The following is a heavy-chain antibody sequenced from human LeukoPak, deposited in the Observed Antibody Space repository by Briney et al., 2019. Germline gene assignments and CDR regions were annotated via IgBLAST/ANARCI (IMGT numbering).Heavy chain of an antibody. V-gene: IGHV3-74*01. Sequence: GGSLRLSCAASGLMFSSYWMYWVRQTPGEGLVWVSRINGDGTSTSYADSVKGRFTISRDNAKNTLYLQMNSLRAEDTAVYYCAKDRHAPGRYCSSTSCSPFDSWGQGTLVTVSS. J-gene: IGHJ5*01. CDR2: INGDGTST. D-gene: IGHD2-2*01. CDR1: GLMFSSYW. CDR3: AKDRHAPGRYCSSTSCSPFDS.